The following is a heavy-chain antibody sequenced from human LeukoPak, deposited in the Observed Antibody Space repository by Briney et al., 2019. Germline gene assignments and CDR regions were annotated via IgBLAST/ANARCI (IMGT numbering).Heavy chain of an antibody. V-gene: IGHV3-21*01. J-gene: IGHJ4*02. D-gene: IGHD1-26*01. Sequence: GGSLRLSCAASGFIFSSFTMNWVRQAPGKGLEWVSSISSSGSYIYYADSVRGRFTISRDNAKNSLYLQMNSLRAEDTAVYYCARDPRVAAIRTGYFDCWGQGTLVSVSS. CDR1: GFIFSSFT. CDR2: ISSSGSYI. CDR3: ARDPRVAAIRTGYFDC.